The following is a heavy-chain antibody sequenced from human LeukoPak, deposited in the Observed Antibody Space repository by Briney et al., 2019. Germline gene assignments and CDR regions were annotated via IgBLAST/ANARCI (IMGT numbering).Heavy chain of an antibody. CDR3: ARDPDDYGDYSYFDY. D-gene: IGHD4-17*01. Sequence: GGSLRLSCAASGFTSSSYGMHWVRQAPGKGLEWVAVIWYDGSNKYYADSVKGRFTISRDNSKNTLFLQMNSLRAEGTAVYYCARDPDDYGDYSYFDYWGQGTLVTVSS. J-gene: IGHJ4*02. CDR2: IWYDGSNK. V-gene: IGHV3-33*01. CDR1: GFTSSSYG.